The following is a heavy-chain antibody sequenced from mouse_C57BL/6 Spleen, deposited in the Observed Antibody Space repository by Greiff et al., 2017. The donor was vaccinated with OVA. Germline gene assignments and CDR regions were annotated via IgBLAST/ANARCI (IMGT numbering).Heavy chain of an antibody. CDR1: GFTFSDYY. V-gene: IGHV5-16*01. J-gene: IGHJ1*03. Sequence: EVKLVESEGGLVQPGSSMKLSCTASGFTFSDYYMAWVRQVPEKGLEWVANINYDGSSTYYLDSLKSRFIISRDNAKNILYLQRSSLNSEDTATYYCARERDLHWYFDVWGTGTTVTVSS. D-gene: IGHD3-3*01. CDR3: ARERDLHWYFDV. CDR2: INYDGSST.